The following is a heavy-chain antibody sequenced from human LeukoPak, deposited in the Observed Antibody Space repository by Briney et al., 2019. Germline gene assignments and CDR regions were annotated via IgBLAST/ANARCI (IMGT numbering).Heavy chain of an antibody. V-gene: IGHV3-33*01. Sequence: GGSLRLSCAASGFTSSSYGMHWVRQAPGKGLEWVAVIWYDGSNKYYADSVKGRFTISRDNSKNTLYLQMNSLRAEDTAVYYCARAIAAAGFDYWGQGTLVTVSS. D-gene: IGHD6-13*01. CDR3: ARAIAAAGFDY. J-gene: IGHJ4*02. CDR1: GFTSSSYG. CDR2: IWYDGSNK.